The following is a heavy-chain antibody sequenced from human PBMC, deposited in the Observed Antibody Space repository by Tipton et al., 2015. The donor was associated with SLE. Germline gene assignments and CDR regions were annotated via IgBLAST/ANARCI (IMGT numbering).Heavy chain of an antibody. CDR2: IYYSGIT. V-gene: IGHV4-59*01. CDR1: GGSISSYY. CDR3: ARGPPFMEWERNWFDP. Sequence: TLSLTCTVSGGSISSYYWSWIRQPPGKGLEWIGYIYYSGITNYNPSLQSRVTISVDRSKNQFSLKLTSVTAADTAVYYCARGPPFMEWERNWFDPWGQGTQVTVSS. J-gene: IGHJ5*02. D-gene: IGHD3-3*02.